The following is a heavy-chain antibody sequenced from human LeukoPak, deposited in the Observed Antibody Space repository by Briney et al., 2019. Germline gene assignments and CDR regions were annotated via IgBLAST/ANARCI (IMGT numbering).Heavy chain of an antibody. CDR2: IYYSGTT. CDR1: GGSISSSSYC. J-gene: IGHJ4*02. V-gene: IGHV4-39*07. CDR3: ARDSYDSSGYYGYFDY. Sequence: PSETLSLTCTVSGGSISSSSYCWGWIRQPPGKGLEWIGNIYYSGTTYYNPSLKSRVTISVDTSRNQFSLKLSSVTAADTAVYYCARDSYDSSGYYGYFDYWGQGTLVTVSS. D-gene: IGHD3-22*01.